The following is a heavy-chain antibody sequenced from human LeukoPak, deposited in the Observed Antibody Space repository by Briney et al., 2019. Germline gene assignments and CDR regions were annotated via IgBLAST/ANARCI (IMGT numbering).Heavy chain of an antibody. Sequence: QAGGSLRLSCAASGFTFSSYEMNWVRQAPGKGLEWVSYISSSGSTIYDADSVKGRFTISRDNAKNSLYLQMHSLRAEDTAVYYCARVYTVTPLYGMDVWGQGTTVTVSS. J-gene: IGHJ6*02. CDR3: ARVYTVTPLYGMDV. D-gene: IGHD4-17*01. V-gene: IGHV3-48*03. CDR2: ISSSGSTI. CDR1: GFTFSSYE.